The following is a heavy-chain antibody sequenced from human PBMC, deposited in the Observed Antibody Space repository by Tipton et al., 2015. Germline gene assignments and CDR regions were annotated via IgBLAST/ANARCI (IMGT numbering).Heavy chain of an antibody. CDR2: ISHSGNT. CDR3: ACQDYDSLTRDYQTVDY. CDR1: SDSISKYY. J-gene: IGHJ4*02. Sequence: TLSLTCSVSSDSISKYYWSWIRQPPGKGLEWIGSISHSGNTYYNPSLKSRVTMSRDTSKNQFSLKLTSVTAADTAVYYCACQDYDSLTRDYQTVDYWGQGTLVTVPS. D-gene: IGHD3-9*01. V-gene: IGHV4-59*04.